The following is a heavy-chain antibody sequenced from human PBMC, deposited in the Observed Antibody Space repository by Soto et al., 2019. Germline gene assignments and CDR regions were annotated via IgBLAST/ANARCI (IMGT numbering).Heavy chain of an antibody. V-gene: IGHV3-66*01. CDR1: GFTVSSNY. CDR3: ARAETYYDILTGYPYGMDV. D-gene: IGHD3-9*01. CDR2: IYSGGST. Sequence: GGSLRLSCAASGFTVSSNYMSWVRQAPGKGLEWVSVIYSGGSTYYADSVKGRFTISRDNSKNTLYLQMNSLRAEDTAVYYCARAETYYDILTGYPYGMDVWGQGTTVTVSS. J-gene: IGHJ6*02.